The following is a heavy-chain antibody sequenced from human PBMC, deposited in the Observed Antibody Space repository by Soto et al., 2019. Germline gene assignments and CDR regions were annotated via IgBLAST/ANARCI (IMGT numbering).Heavy chain of an antibody. CDR2: ISAYNGNT. D-gene: IGHD6-19*01. Sequence: QVKLVQSGAEVKKPGASVKVSCKASGYTFTSYGISWVRQAPGQGLEGMGWISAYNGNTKYAQKLQGRVTMTTDTSTSRAYMEVSILRSDDTAVYYCARDLAVGLVDYWGQGTLVTVSS. CDR3: ARDLAVGLVDY. CDR1: GYTFTSYG. V-gene: IGHV1-18*01. J-gene: IGHJ4*02.